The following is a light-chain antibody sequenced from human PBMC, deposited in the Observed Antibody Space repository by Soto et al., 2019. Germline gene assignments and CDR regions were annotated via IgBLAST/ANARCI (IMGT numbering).Light chain of an antibody. CDR1: QDIITW. V-gene: IGKV1-12*01. Sequence: DIQMTQSPSSVTASVGDRVTITCRASQDIITWLAWYQQKPGKAPNLLIYTASNLQSGVPSRFSGSGSGTHFTLTISSLQPEDFAVYYCQQYGSSPQTFGQGTKLEIK. CDR3: QQYGSSPQT. J-gene: IGKJ2*01. CDR2: TAS.